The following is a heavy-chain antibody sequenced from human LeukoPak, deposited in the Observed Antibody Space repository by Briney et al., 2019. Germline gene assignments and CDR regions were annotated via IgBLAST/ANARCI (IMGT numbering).Heavy chain of an antibody. CDR2: IYYSGST. D-gene: IGHD6-6*01. V-gene: IGHV4-59*01. Sequence: SETLSLTCAVYGGSFSGYYWSWIRQPPGKGLEWIGYIYYSGSTNYNPSLKSRVTISVDTSKNQFSLKLSSVTAADTAVYYCARARIAARPFCYYMDVWGKGTTVTVSS. CDR1: GGSFSGYY. J-gene: IGHJ6*03. CDR3: ARARIAARPFCYYMDV.